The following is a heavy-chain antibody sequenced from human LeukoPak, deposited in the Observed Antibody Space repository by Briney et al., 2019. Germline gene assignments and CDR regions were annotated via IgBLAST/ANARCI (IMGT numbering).Heavy chain of an antibody. CDR1: RFTFSSYS. D-gene: IGHD3-3*01. V-gene: IGHV3-21*01. Sequence: PGGSLRLSCAASRFTFSSYSINWVRQAPGKGLEWVSSISSSSSYIYYADSVKGRFTISRDNAKNSLYLQMNSLRAEDTAVYYCARELERITIFGVGEGYMDVWGKGTTVTVSS. CDR2: ISSSSSYI. CDR3: ARELERITIFGVGEGYMDV. J-gene: IGHJ6*03.